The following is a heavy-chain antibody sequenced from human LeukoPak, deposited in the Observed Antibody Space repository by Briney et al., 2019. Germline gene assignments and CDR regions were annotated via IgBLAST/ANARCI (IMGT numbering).Heavy chain of an antibody. J-gene: IGHJ3*02. CDR1: GYTFTGYY. CDR3: ARRSSWDGTAAFDI. D-gene: IGHD6-13*01. V-gene: IGHV1-2*02. Sequence: GASVKVSCKASGYTFTGYYMHWVRQAPGQGLEWMGWINPNSGGTNYAQKFQGRVTMTRDTSISTAYLQWSSLKASDTAMYYCARRSSWDGTAAFDIWGQGTMVTVSS. CDR2: INPNSGGT.